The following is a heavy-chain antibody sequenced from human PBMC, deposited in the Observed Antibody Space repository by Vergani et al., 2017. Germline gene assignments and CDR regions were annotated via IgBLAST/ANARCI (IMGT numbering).Heavy chain of an antibody. CDR1: GFTFNHYA. CDR2: ISGSGGST. D-gene: IGHD5-12*01. CDR3: AKTNPRNSGYDYLYDYHAMDV. J-gene: IGHJ6*04. V-gene: IGHV3-23*01. Sequence: EVQLLESGGDLVQPGGSLILSCAASGFTFNHYAMNWVRQAPGKELEWVSGISGSGGSTYYAGSVKGRFTISRDGSKNTLYLQMNSLSGGDTAVYYCAKTNPRNSGYDYLYDYHAMDVWGRGTTVTVS.